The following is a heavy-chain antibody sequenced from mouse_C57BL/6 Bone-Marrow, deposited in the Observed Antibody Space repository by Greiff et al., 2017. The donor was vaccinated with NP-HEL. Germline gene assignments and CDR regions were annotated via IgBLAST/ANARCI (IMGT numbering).Heavy chain of an antibody. V-gene: IGHV5-12*01. CDR3: ARGCYYGSSYDAMDY. J-gene: IGHJ4*01. CDR2: ISNGGGST. CDR1: GFTFSDYY. D-gene: IGHD1-1*01. Sequence: EVHLVESGGGLVQPGGSLKLSCAASGFTFSDYYMYWVRQTPEKRLEWVAYISNGGGSTYSPDTVKGRFTISRDNAKNTLYLQMGRLKSEDTAMYYCARGCYYGSSYDAMDYWGQGTSVTVSS.